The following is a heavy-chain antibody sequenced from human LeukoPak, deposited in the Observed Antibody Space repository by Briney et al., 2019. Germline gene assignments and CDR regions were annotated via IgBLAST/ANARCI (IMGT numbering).Heavy chain of an antibody. CDR3: AKVGSKWELRDPGNNFDY. CDR1: GFTFSSYG. Sequence: GGSLRLSCAASGFTFSSYGMHWVRQAPGKGLEWVAFIRYDGSNKYYADSVKGRFTISRDNSKNTLYLQMNSLRAEDTAVYYCAKVGSKWELRDPGNNFDYWGQGTLVTVSS. CDR2: IRYDGSNK. D-gene: IGHD1-26*01. V-gene: IGHV3-30*02. J-gene: IGHJ4*02.